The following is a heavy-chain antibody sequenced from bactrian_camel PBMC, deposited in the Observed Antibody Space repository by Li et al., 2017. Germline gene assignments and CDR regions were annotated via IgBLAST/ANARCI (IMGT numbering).Heavy chain of an antibody. V-gene: IGHV3S1*01. D-gene: IGHD5*01. Sequence: HVQLVESGGGLVQPGGSLRVSCTWPGMPDGRHWMGWFRQAPRKEREKVAAISTGSVSTQYADSVKGRFTISRDNAKNTVYLQMNSLKPEDTAVYYCAAFTSPIGYGNRRYRSCGPRSVAFGYWGQGTQITVS. J-gene: IGHJ6*01. CDR1: GMPDGRHW. CDR3: AAFTSPIGYGNRRYRSCGPRSVAFGY. CDR2: ISTGSVST.